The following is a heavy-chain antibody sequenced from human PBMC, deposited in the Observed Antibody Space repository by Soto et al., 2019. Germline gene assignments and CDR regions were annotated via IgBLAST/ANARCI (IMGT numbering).Heavy chain of an antibody. CDR1: GGSISSSSYY. V-gene: IGHV4-39*01. J-gene: IGHJ4*02. Sequence: SETLSLTCTVSGGSISSSSYYRGWIRQPPGKGLEWIGSIYYSGSTYYNPSLKSRVTISVDTSKNQFSLKLSSVTAADTAVYYCARGSSGWYITDYWGQGTLVTVSS. CDR2: IYYSGST. CDR3: ARGSSGWYITDY. D-gene: IGHD6-19*01.